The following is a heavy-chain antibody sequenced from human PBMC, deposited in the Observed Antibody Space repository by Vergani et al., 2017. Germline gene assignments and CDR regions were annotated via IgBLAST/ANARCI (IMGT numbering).Heavy chain of an antibody. CDR2: IIPIFGTA. D-gene: IGHD6-13*01. V-gene: IGHV1-69*06. Sequence: QVQLVQSRSEVKKPGSSVKVSCNASGGTFSSYAISWVRQAPGQGLEWMVGIIPIFGTANYAQKFQGRVTITADKSTSTAYMELSSLRSEDTAVYYCARGPRKQPGGYFDYWGQGTLVTGSS. CDR1: GGTFSSYA. CDR3: ARGPRKQPGGYFDY. J-gene: IGHJ4*02.